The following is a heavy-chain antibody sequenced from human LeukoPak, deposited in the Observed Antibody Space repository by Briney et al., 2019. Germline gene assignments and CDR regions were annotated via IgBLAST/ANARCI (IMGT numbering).Heavy chain of an antibody. CDR3: AREVQLVHYYYYMDV. Sequence: PSETLSVTCTVSGGSISTYYWSWIRQPAGKGLEWIGRIYTSGTTNYNPSLKSRVTMSVATSKNQFSLNLSSVAAADTAVYYCAREVQLVHYYYYMDVWGKGTTVTVSS. J-gene: IGHJ6*03. D-gene: IGHD6-6*01. CDR1: GGSISTYY. V-gene: IGHV4-4*07. CDR2: IYTSGTT.